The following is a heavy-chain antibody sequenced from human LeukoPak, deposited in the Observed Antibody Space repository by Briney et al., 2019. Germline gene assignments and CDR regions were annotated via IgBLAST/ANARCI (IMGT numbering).Heavy chain of an antibody. J-gene: IGHJ4*02. V-gene: IGHV4-59*01. CDR2: IYYNGNT. D-gene: IGHD1-26*01. CDR1: GGSISSYY. Sequence: SETLSLTCTVSGGSISSYYWIWIRQSPGKGLEWIGFIYYNGNTNYNPSLKSRVTISEDSSKSQSSLRLTSVTAADTAVYYCARGVAGSGSTPKYWGQGTLVTVSS. CDR3: ARGVAGSGSTPKY.